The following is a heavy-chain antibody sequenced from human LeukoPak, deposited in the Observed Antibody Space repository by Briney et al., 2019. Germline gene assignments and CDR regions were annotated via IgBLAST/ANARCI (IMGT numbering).Heavy chain of an antibody. D-gene: IGHD3-16*01. CDR1: GYTFTSYA. J-gene: IGHJ6*02. CDR3: ARSRDVWGPYLPYGMDV. V-gene: IGHV7-4-1*02. CDR2: INTNTGNP. Sequence: ASVKVSCKASGYTFTSYAMNWVRQAPGQGLEWMGWINTNTGNPTYAQGFTGRFVFSLDTSVSTAYLQISSLKAEDTAVYYCARSRDVWGPYLPYGMDVWGQGTTVTVSS.